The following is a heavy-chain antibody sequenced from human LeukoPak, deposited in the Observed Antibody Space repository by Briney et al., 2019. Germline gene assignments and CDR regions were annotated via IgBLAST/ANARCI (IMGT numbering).Heavy chain of an antibody. CDR2: ISGSGGST. V-gene: IGHV3-23*01. CDR1: GFTFSSYA. CDR3: ARTIGYCSSTSCYRDY. Sequence: PGGSLRLSCAASGFTFSSYAMSWVRQAPGKGLEWVSAISGSGGSTYYADSVKGRFTISRDNSKNTLYLQMNSLRSEDTAVYYCARTIGYCSSTSCYRDYWGQGTLVTVSS. D-gene: IGHD2-2*02. J-gene: IGHJ4*02.